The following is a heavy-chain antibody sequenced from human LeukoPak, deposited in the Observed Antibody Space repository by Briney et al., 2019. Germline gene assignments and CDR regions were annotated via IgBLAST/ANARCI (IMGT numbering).Heavy chain of an antibody. J-gene: IGHJ6*02. Sequence: ASVKVSCKASGYTFTSYGISWVRQAPGQGLEWMGWIGAYNGNTNYAQKLQGRVTMTTDTSTSTAYMELRSLRSDDTAVYYCARDIVATSLYYYYGMDVWGQGTTVTVSS. CDR1: GYTFTSYG. D-gene: IGHD5-12*01. V-gene: IGHV1-18*01. CDR2: IGAYNGNT. CDR3: ARDIVATSLYYYYGMDV.